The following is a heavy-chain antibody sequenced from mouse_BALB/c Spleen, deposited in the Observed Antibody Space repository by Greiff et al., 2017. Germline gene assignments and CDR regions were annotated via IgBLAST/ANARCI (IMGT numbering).Heavy chain of an antibody. D-gene: IGHD2-3*01. CDR1: GYTFTDYY. Sequence: QVQLKESGPELVKPGASVKISCKASGYTFTDYYINWVKQKPGQGLEWIGWIYPGSGNTKYNEKFKGKATLTVDTSSSTAYMQLSSLTSEDTAVYFCAMGWLGAMDYWGQGTSVTVSS. CDR2: IYPGSGNT. V-gene: IGHV1-84*02. J-gene: IGHJ4*01. CDR3: AMGWLGAMDY.